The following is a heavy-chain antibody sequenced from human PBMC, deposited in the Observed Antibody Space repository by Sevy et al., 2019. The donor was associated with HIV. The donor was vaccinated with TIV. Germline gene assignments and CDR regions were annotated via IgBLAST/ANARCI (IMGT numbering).Heavy chain of an antibody. CDR2: INPNSGGT. CDR3: ARDVTAYYYDSSGYYDGDAFDI. Sequence: ASVKVSCKASGYTFTGYYMHWVRQAPGQGLEWMGWINPNSGGTNYAQKFQGRVTMTRDTSISTAYMELSRLRSDVTAVYYCARDVTAYYYDSSGYYDGDAFDIWGQGTMVTVSS. CDR1: GYTFTGYY. J-gene: IGHJ3*02. V-gene: IGHV1-2*02. D-gene: IGHD3-22*01.